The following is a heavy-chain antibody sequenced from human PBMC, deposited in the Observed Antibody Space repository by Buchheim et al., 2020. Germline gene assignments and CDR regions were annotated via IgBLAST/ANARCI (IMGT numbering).Heavy chain of an antibody. CDR2: INSDGSST. CDR3: ARASGSGSYVGGMAYYGMDV. Sequence: EVQLVESGGGLVQPGGSLRLSCAASGFTFSSYWMHWVRQAPGKGLVWVSRINSDGSSTSYADSVKGRFTISRDNAKNTLYLQMNGLRAEDTAVYYCARASGSGSYVGGMAYYGMDVWGQGTT. J-gene: IGHJ6*02. D-gene: IGHD3-10*01. CDR1: GFTFSSYW. V-gene: IGHV3-74*01.